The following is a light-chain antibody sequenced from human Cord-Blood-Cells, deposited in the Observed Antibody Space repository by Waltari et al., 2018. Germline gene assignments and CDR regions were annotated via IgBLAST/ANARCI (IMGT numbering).Light chain of an antibody. Sequence: AIWMTQSPSSLSASTGDRVTITCRASQGISSYLAWYQQKPGNAPKLLIYASSTLQSGVPSRLSGSGSGTDLTLTISCLQSEEFATYYCQQYYSYPRTCGQGTKVEIK. CDR2: ASS. V-gene: IGKV1-8*01. CDR1: QGISSY. CDR3: QQYYSYPRT. J-gene: IGKJ1*01.